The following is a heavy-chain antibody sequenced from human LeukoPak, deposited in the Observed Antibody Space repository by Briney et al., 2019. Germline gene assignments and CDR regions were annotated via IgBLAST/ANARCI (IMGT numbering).Heavy chain of an antibody. J-gene: IGHJ4*02. CDR2: ISSSGSTI. Sequence: GGSLRLSCAASGFTFSDYYMSWIRQAPGKGLEWVSYISSSGSTIYYADSVKGRFTISRDNAKNSLYLQMNSLRAEDTAVYYCARDGYDYVWGSYRPPGEGFDYWGQGTLVTVSS. CDR1: GFTFSDYY. D-gene: IGHD3-16*02. CDR3: ARDGYDYVWGSYRPPGEGFDY. V-gene: IGHV3-11*01.